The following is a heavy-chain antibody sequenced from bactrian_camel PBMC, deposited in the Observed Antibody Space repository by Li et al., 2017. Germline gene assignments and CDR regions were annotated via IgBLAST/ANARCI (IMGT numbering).Heavy chain of an antibody. V-gene: IGHV3S1*01. D-gene: IGHD6*01. CDR1: GVTDKNVC. J-gene: IGHJ4*01. CDR3: ASDRMRPCRRVIYGGTWSGLGY. CDR2: IDTDGRT. Sequence: QVQLVESGGGLVQPGGSLRLSCDASGVTDKNVCMTWFRQAPGAEREGVATIDTDGRTDYIDSVKGRFTISKDNAKNTLFLQMNNLRPEDTAMYYCASDRMRPCRRVIYGGTWSGLGYLGQGTQVTVS.